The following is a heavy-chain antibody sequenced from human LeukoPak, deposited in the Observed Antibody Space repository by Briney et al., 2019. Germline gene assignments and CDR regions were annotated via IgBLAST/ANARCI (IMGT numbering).Heavy chain of an antibody. D-gene: IGHD3-10*01. Sequence: ASVKVSCKASGYTFTSYGISWVRQAPGQGLEWMGWISAYNGNTNYAQKLQGRVTMTTDTSTSTAYMELRSLRSDDTAVYDCARAMVRGVIGPLDAFDIWGQGTMVTVSS. CDR1: GYTFTSYG. CDR3: ARAMVRGVIGPLDAFDI. CDR2: ISAYNGNT. J-gene: IGHJ3*02. V-gene: IGHV1-18*01.